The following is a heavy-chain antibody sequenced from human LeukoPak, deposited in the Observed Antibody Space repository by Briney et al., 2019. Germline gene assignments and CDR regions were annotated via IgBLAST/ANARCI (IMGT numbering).Heavy chain of an antibody. D-gene: IGHD5-12*01. CDR2: IKQDGSEK. Sequence: LXXSCAASGFTFSSYWMSWVRQAPGKGLEWVANIKQDGSEKYYVDSVTGRFTISRDNAKNSLYLQMNSLRAEDTAVYYCARGFSGYDFYFDYWGLGTLVTVSS. J-gene: IGHJ4*02. CDR3: ARGFSGYDFYFDY. V-gene: IGHV3-7*03. CDR1: GFTFSSYW.